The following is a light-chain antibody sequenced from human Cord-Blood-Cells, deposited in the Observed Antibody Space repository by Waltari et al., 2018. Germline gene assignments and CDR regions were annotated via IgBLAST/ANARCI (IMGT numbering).Light chain of an antibody. V-gene: IGKV3-15*01. CDR3: QQYNNWYS. J-gene: IGKJ2*03. CDR1: QSVSSN. CDR2: GAS. Sequence: EIVMTPSPATLSVSPRERATLSCRASQSVSSNLAWYQQKPGQAPRLLIYGASTRATGIPARFSGSGSGTEFTLTISSLQYEDFAVYYCQQYNNWYSFGQGTKLEIK.